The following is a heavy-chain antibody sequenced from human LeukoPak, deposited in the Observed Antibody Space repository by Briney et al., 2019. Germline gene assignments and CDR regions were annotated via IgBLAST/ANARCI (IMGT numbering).Heavy chain of an antibody. CDR2: INHSGST. V-gene: IGHV4-34*01. J-gene: IGHJ4*02. CDR1: GGSFSGYY. CDR3: ARAKDLFLWCYYFDY. Sequence: SETLSLTCAVYGGSFSGYYWSWIHQPPGKGLEWIGEINHSGSTNYNPSLKSRVTISVDKTKNQFYLKLSSVTAADTAVYYCARAKDLFLWCYYFDYWGQGTLVTVSS. D-gene: IGHD2/OR15-2a*01.